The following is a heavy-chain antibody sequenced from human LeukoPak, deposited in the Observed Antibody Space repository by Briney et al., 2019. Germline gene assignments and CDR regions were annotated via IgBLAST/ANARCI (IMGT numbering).Heavy chain of an antibody. CDR1: GFTFSSYA. CDR2: ISGSGGIT. D-gene: IGHD1-26*01. Sequence: GGSLRLSCAASGFTFSSYAMSWARQAPGKGLEWVSIISGSGGITYYADSVKGRFTISRDNAKNTLYLQMNSLRVEDTAVYYCTRGGSPPEALGDALDIWGQGTMVTVSS. J-gene: IGHJ3*02. V-gene: IGHV3-23*01. CDR3: TRGGSPPEALGDALDI.